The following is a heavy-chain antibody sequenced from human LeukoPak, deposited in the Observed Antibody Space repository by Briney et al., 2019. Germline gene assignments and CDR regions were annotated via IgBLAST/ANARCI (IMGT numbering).Heavy chain of an antibody. CDR3: ARAHPVRSSWSFYFDY. CDR1: GGSISSGSYY. CDR2: IYTSGST. Sequence: SETLSLTCTVSGGSISSGSYYWSWIRQPAGKGLEWIGRIYTSGSTNYNPSLKSRVTISVDTSKNQFSLKLSSVTAADTAVYYCARAHPVRSSWSFYFDYWGQGTLVTVSS. V-gene: IGHV4-61*02. D-gene: IGHD6-13*01. J-gene: IGHJ4*02.